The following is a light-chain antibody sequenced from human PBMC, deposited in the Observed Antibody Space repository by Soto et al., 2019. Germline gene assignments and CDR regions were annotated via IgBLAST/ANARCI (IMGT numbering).Light chain of an antibody. CDR2: FTS. V-gene: IGKV4-1*01. Sequence: DIVMTQSPDSLAVSLVERATINCRSSQSILSSSNNKNNLAWYQQRPGQPPKLLIYFTSTRESGVPDRFSGSGSGTHFTLTISSLQAEDVAIYYCHQFYNTPFTFGPGTKVDIK. CDR1: QSILSSSNNKNN. CDR3: HQFYNTPFT. J-gene: IGKJ3*01.